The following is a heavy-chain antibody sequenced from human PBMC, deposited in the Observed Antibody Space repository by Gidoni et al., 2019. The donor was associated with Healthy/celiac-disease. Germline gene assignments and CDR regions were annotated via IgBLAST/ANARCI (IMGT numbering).Heavy chain of an antibody. CDR1: GFTFDDYA. Sequence: EVQLVESGGGLVQPGRSLRLSCAASGFTFDDYAMHWVRQAPGKGLEWVSGISWNSGSIGYADSVKGRFTISRDNAKNSLYLQMNSLRAEDTALYYCAKAQYYYDSSGYYPIDYWGQGTLVTVSS. CDR2: ISWNSGSI. V-gene: IGHV3-9*01. J-gene: IGHJ4*02. CDR3: AKAQYYYDSSGYYPIDY. D-gene: IGHD3-22*01.